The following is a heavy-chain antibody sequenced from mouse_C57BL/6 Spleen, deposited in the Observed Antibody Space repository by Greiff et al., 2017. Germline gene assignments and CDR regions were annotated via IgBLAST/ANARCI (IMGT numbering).Heavy chain of an antibody. Sequence: VQLQQSGTVLARPGASVKMSCKTSGYTFTSYWMHWVKQRPGQGLEWIGAIYPGNSDTSYNQKFKGKAKLTAVTSASTAYMELSSLTDEDSAVYDCTRGEVYGDYAMDYWGQGTSVTVSS. J-gene: IGHJ4*01. D-gene: IGHD1-1*02. CDR1: GYTFTSYW. CDR2: IYPGNSDT. V-gene: IGHV1-5*01. CDR3: TRGEVYGDYAMDY.